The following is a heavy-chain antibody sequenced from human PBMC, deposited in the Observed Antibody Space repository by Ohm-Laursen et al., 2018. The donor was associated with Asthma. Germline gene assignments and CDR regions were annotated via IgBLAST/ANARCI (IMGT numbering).Heavy chain of an antibody. CDR3: AREGYQLLLFWFDP. V-gene: IGHV3-30*03. CDR2: ISSDGSIQ. J-gene: IGHJ5*02. D-gene: IGHD2-2*01. Sequence: SLRLSCTASGYTFSRYSIHWVRQAPGKGLEWVAIISSDGSIQYYADSVKGRFTISRDNSKNTLYLQMNSLRPEDTAVYYCAREGYQLLLFWFDPWGQGTLVTVSS. CDR1: GYTFSRYS.